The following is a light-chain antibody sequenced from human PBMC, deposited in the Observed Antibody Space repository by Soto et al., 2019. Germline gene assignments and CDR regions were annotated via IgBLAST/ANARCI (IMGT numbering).Light chain of an antibody. CDR2: EVT. J-gene: IGLJ2*01. V-gene: IGLV2-18*02. Sequence: QSVLTQPPSVSGSPGQSVTISCTGTSSDVGRFNRVSWYQQPPGTAPKLMIYEVTHRPSGVPDRFSGSKSGNTASLTISGLQAEDEAEYYCISYTSINTVIFGGGTKLTVL. CDR1: SSDVGRFNR. CDR3: ISYTSINTVI.